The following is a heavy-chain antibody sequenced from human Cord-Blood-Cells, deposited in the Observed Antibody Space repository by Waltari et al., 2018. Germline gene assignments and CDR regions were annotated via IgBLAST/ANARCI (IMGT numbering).Heavy chain of an antibody. CDR2: IYSGGST. CDR3: ARDRVGWFDP. V-gene: IGHV3-53*04. J-gene: IGHJ5*02. Sequence: EVQLVESGGGLVQPGGSLRLSCAASGFTVSSNYMRWVRRAPGNGLEWVSVIYSGGSTYYADSVKGRFTIARHNSKNTLYLQMNSLRAEDTAVYYCARDRVGWFDPWGQGTLVTVSS. CDR1: GFTVSSNY.